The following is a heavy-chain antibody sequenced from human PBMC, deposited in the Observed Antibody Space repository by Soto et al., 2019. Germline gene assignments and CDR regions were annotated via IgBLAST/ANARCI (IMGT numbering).Heavy chain of an antibody. D-gene: IGHD5-12*01. CDR1: GYTFADYD. CDR2: MNPNSGDA. CDR3: VRIRYSGHDYRGYFDT. V-gene: IGHV1-8*01. Sequence: QGHLVQSGAEVKKPGASVKVSCKPSGYTFADYDINWVRQATGQGPEWMGWMNPNSGDAGYAQKFQGRVTMTRNTSISKAYMKMSSLISEDTAVYYNVRIRYSGHDYRGYFDTWGQITLLTVSS. J-gene: IGHJ4*02.